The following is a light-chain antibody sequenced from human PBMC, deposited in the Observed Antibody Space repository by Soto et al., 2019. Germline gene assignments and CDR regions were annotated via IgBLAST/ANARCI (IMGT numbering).Light chain of an antibody. CDR3: AAWDDSLNGYV. J-gene: IGLJ1*01. CDR1: GSNIGSNT. Sequence: QAVVTQPPSASGTPGQRVTISCSGSGSNIGSNTVNWYQQLPGTAPKLLIYNNSQRPSGVPDRFSGSKSGTSASLAISGLQSDIEADYYCAAWDDSLNGYVFGIGTKLTV. CDR2: NNS. V-gene: IGLV1-44*01.